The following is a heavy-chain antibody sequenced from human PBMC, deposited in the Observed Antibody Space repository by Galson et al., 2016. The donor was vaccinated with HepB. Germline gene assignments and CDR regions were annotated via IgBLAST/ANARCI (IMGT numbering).Heavy chain of an antibody. V-gene: IGHV4-39*01. CDR1: GGSISSSTYY. D-gene: IGHD1-26*01. J-gene: IGHJ4*02. CDR3: ARHSGVSSVSYQGIDY. Sequence: ETLSLTCTVSGGSISSSTYYWAWIRQPPGKGLEWIGSIYYSGSTSYYPSLKSRVTISVDTSKNQFSLNLSSVAAADTAVYYCARHSGVSSVSYQGIDYWGQGTLVTVSS. CDR2: IYYSGST.